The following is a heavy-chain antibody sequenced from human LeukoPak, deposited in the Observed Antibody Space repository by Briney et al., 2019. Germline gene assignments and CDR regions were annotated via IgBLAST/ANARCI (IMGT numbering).Heavy chain of an antibody. CDR1: GFTFSGYW. CDR3: ARDVRGGYHDY. V-gene: IGHV3-74*01. D-gene: IGHD5-18*01. Sequence: GGSLRLSCAASGFTFSGYWMHWVRQAQGKGLVWVSRIKSDGSYTAYADSVKGRFTISRDNAKNALYLQMNSLRAEDTAVYYCARDVRGGYHDYWGQGTLVTVSS. J-gene: IGHJ4*02. CDR2: IKSDGSYT.